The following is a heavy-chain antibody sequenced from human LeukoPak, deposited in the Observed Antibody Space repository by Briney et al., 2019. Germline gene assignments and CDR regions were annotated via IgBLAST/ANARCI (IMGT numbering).Heavy chain of an antibody. Sequence: SETLSLTCTVSGGSISSGGYYWSWIRQHPGKGLEWIGYIYYSGSTNYNPSLKSRVTISVDTSKNQFSLKLSSVTAADTAVYYCARDGIVGAPGPRNAFDIWGQGTMVTVSS. V-gene: IGHV4-61*08. CDR2: IYYSGST. CDR1: GGSISSGGYY. J-gene: IGHJ3*02. CDR3: ARDGIVGAPGPRNAFDI. D-gene: IGHD1-26*01.